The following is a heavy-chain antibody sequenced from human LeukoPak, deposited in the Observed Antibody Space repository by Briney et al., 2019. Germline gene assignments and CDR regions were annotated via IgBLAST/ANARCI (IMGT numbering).Heavy chain of an antibody. CDR2: ISSSGSTI. V-gene: IGHV3-11*01. D-gene: IGHD3-10*01. J-gene: IGHJ6*02. Sequence: GGSLRLSCAASGFTFSDFYMSWIRQAPGKGLEWVSYISSSGSTIYYADSVKGRFTISRDNAKNSLYLQMNSLRAEDTAVYYCARLIYGSGDYYYYYGMDVWGQGTTVTVSS. CDR1: GFTFSDFY. CDR3: ARLIYGSGDYYYYYGMDV.